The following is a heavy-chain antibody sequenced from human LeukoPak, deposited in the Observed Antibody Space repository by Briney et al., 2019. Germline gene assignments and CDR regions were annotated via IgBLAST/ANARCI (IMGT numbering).Heavy chain of an antibody. V-gene: IGHV3-21*01. D-gene: IGHD5-12*01. CDR1: GFTFSSYA. J-gene: IGHJ4*02. CDR2: ISSSSSYI. CDR3: ASGEMATIDY. Sequence: PGGSLRLSCAASGFTFSSYAMSWVRQAPGKGLEWVSSISSSSSYIYYADSVKGRFTISRDNAKNSLYLQMNSLRAEDTAVYYCASGEMATIDYWGQGTLVTVSS.